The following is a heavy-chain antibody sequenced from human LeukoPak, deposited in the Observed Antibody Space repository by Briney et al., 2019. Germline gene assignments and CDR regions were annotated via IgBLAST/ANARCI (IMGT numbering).Heavy chain of an antibody. J-gene: IGHJ5*02. D-gene: IGHD2-2*01. CDR3: AEVGGAWVVVPAATNWFDP. V-gene: IGHV3-30-3*02. CDR1: GFTFSSYA. Sequence: GGSLRLSCAASGFTFSSYAMHWVRQAPGKGLEWVAVKGRFTISRDNSKNTLYLQMNSLRAEDTAVYYCAEVGGAWVVVPAATNWFDPWGQGTLVTVSS.